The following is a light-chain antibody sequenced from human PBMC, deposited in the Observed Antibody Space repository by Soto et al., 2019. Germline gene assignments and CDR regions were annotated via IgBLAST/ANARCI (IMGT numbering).Light chain of an antibody. CDR2: GNT. J-gene: IGLJ2*01. CDR3: LSFDSSLSVV. V-gene: IGLV1-40*01. Sequence: QSVLTQPPSVSGAPGQRVTISCTGSSSNIGAGYDVHWYQQLPGRAPKLLIYGNTNRPSGVPDRFSGSKSGTSASXAIXGXXAEXEXDYYCLSFDSSLSVVFGGGTKLT. CDR1: SSNIGAGYD.